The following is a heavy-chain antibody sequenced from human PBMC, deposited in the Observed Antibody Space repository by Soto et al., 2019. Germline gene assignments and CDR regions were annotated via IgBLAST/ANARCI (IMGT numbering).Heavy chain of an antibody. V-gene: IGHV4-39*07. CDR2: IYYSGST. CDR1: SGSISSSSHY. D-gene: IGHD2-15*01. Sequence: PSETLSLTCNVSSGSISSSSHYWAWIRQPPGKGLEWIGKIYYSGSTFYNLSLKSRVTISVDTSKNQFSLKLSSVTAADTAVYYCARVLRQGRYYYYYMDVWGKGTTVTVSS. CDR3: ARVLRQGRYYYYYMDV. J-gene: IGHJ6*03.